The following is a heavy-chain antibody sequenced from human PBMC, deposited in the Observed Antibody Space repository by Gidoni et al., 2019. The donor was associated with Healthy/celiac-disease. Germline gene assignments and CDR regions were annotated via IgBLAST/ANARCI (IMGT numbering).Heavy chain of an antibody. Sequence: EVPLLESGGGLVQPGGSLRLSCAAYGFTFSSFAMSWVRQAPGKGLEWVSAISGSGGSTYYADSVKGRFTISRDNSKNTLYLQMNSLRAEDTAVYYCAKKPGNHLVYYFDYWGQGTLVTVSS. J-gene: IGHJ4*02. V-gene: IGHV3-23*01. CDR2: ISGSGGST. CDR3: AKKPGNHLVYYFDY. D-gene: IGHD4-4*01. CDR1: GFTFSSFA.